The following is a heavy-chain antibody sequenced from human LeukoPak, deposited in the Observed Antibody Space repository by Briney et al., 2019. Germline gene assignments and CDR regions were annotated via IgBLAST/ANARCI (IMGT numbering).Heavy chain of an antibody. V-gene: IGHV4-4*02. CDR3: ARETYSSGWYTTDY. J-gene: IGHJ4*02. Sequence: PSETLSLTRAVSGGSISSSNWWSWVRQPPGKGLEWIGEIYHSGSTNYNPSLKSRVTISVDKSKNQFSLKLSSVTAADTAVYYCARETYSSGWYTTDYWGQGTLVTVSS. CDR2: IYHSGST. D-gene: IGHD6-19*01. CDR1: GGSISSSNW.